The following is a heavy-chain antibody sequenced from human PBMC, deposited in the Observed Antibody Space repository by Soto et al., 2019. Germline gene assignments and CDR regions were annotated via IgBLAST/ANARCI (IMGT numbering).Heavy chain of an antibody. J-gene: IGHJ4*01. CDR2: IYPGDCDT. CDR3: ATERYSYGRYFDF. V-gene: IGHV5-51*01. CDR1: GYSFTSYW. Sequence: PGESLKISCKGSGYSFTSYWIGGVGQRPGKGLEWRGMIYPGDCDTRYSPSFQGQVTISADKSISTAYLQWSSPSPADTAIYYCATERYSYGRYFDFWGHGTPVTVSS. D-gene: IGHD5-18*01.